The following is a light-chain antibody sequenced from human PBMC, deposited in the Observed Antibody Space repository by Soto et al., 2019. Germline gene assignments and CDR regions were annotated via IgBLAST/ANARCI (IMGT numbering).Light chain of an antibody. V-gene: IGKV3-20*01. CDR2: GAS. CDR3: QQYGSSPWT. J-gene: IGKJ1*01. Sequence: PGERATLSCRASQSVSSSYLAWYQQKPGQAPRLLIYGASSRATGIPDRFSASGSGTDFTLTITRLEPEDFAVYYCQQYGSSPWTFGQGTKVEI. CDR1: QSVSSSY.